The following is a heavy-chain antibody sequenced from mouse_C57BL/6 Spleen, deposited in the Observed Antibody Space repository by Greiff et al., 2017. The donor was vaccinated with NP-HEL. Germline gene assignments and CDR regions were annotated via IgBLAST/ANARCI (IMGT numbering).Heavy chain of an antibody. D-gene: IGHD1-1*01. Sequence: QVQLQPSVAVLVTPGASVTLSCKASGYTFPSYWLHWVQQRPGHGLEWIGMIHPNSGSTNYNEKFKSKATLTVDKSSSTAYMQLSSLTSEDSAVYYCARRGDYGSSYDYYAMDYWGQGTSVTVSS. CDR3: ARRGDYGSSYDYYAMDY. CDR2: IHPNSGST. CDR1: GYTFPSYW. V-gene: IGHV1-64*01. J-gene: IGHJ4*01.